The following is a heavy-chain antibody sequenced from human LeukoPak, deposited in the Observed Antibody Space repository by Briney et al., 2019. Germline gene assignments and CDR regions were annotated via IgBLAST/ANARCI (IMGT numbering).Heavy chain of an antibody. CDR3: AREGGRNVLMVYGSYYYGMDV. CDR1: GFTFSTYA. D-gene: IGHD2-8*01. J-gene: IGHJ6*02. V-gene: IGHV3-33*08. Sequence: GGSLRLSCAVSGFTFSTYAMHWVRQAPGKGLEWVAVIWYDGSNKYYADSVKGRFTISRDNSKNTLYLQMNSLRAEDTAVYYCAREGGRNVLMVYGSYYYGMDVWGQGTTVTVSS. CDR2: IWYDGSNK.